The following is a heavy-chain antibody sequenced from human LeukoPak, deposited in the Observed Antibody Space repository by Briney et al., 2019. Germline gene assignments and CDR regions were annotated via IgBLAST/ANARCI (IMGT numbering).Heavy chain of an antibody. J-gene: IGHJ4*02. V-gene: IGHV3-23*01. CDR1: GFTFSSYA. CDR2: ISGSGGST. Sequence: PGGSLRLSCAASGFTFSSYAMSCVRQAPGEGLECVSAISGSGGSTYYADSVKGRFTISRDNSKNTLYLQMNSLRAEDTAVYYCAKFRRCRSDYWGQGTLVTVSS. CDR3: AKFRRCRSDY. D-gene: IGHD1-14*01.